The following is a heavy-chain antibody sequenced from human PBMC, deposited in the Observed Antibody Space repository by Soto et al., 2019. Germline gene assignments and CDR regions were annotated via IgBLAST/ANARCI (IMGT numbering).Heavy chain of an antibody. Sequence: SETLSLTCTVSGGSISSGGYYWSWIRQHPGKGLEWIGYIYYSGSTYYNPSLKSRVTISVDTSKNQFSLKLSSVTAADTAVYFCASSVPPVYFQHWGQGTLVTVSS. CDR3: ASSVPPVYFQH. J-gene: IGHJ1*01. CDR1: GGSISSGGYY. CDR2: IYYSGST. V-gene: IGHV4-31*03.